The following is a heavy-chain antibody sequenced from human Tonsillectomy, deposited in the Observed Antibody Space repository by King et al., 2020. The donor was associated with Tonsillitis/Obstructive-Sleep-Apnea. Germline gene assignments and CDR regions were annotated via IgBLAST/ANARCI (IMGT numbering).Heavy chain of an antibody. CDR2: IYYSWST. Sequence: VQLQESGPGLVKPSETLSLTCTVSGGSISSYYWSWIRQPPGKGLEWIGYIYYSWSTNYNPSLKSRVTISVDTSKNQFSLKLSSVTAADTAVYYCARGIRGDNDAFDIWGQGTMVTVSS. CDR1: GGSISSYY. D-gene: IGHD3-10*01. CDR3: ARGIRGDNDAFDI. J-gene: IGHJ3*02. V-gene: IGHV4-59*01.